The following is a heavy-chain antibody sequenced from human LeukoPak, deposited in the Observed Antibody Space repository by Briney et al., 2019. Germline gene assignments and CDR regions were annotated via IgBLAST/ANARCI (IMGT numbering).Heavy chain of an antibody. V-gene: IGHV6-1*01. Sequence: SQALSLTCAISGDSVSSNSAAWNWIRQSPSRGLEWLGRTYYRSKWYNDNAVSVKSRIPITPDTSKSQFSLHLNSVTPEDTAVYYCARGGPNRGYDWDYFDYWGQGTLVTVSS. CDR2: TYYRSKWYN. J-gene: IGHJ4*02. CDR3: ARGGPNRGYDWDYFDY. CDR1: GDSVSSNSAA. D-gene: IGHD5-12*01.